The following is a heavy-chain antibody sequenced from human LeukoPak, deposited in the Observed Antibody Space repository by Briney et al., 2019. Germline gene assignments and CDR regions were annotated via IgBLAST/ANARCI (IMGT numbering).Heavy chain of an antibody. CDR1: GFTFSSYG. J-gene: IGHJ5*02. CDR3: ARVRVFAKLSVVRPREVNCFDP. CDR2: IYSGGST. V-gene: IGHV3-53*01. Sequence: AGGSLRLSCAASGFTFSSYGMHWVRQAPGKGLEWVSLIYSGGSTYYADSVKGRFTISRDNSKNTLYLQMNNLRAEDTAVYYCARVRVFAKLSVVRPREVNCFDPWGQGTLVTVSS. D-gene: IGHD2-21*01.